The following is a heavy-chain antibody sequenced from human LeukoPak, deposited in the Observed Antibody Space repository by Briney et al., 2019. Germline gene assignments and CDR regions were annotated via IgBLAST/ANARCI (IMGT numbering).Heavy chain of an antibody. CDR2: ISDVGRSDI. J-gene: IGHJ4*02. CDR1: GFTLSSHE. Sequence: GGSLRLSCAASGFTLSSHEINWVRQAPGKGLEWVSYISDVGRSDIYFADSVKGRFTLSRDNAKNSLYLQMNSLRAEDTAIYYCARETPNCGGDCLDYWGQGTLVTVSS. V-gene: IGHV3-48*03. CDR3: ARETPNCGGDCLDY. D-gene: IGHD2-21*02.